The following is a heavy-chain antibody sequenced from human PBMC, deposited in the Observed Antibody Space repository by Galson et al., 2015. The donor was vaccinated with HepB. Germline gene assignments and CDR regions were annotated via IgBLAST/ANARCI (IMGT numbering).Heavy chain of an antibody. J-gene: IGHJ4*02. Sequence: SLRLSCAASGFTFSSYGMHWVRQAPGKGLEWVAVIWYDGSNKYYADSVKGRFTISRDNSKNTLYLQMNSLRAEDTAVYYCARGKYSGSYLDYWGQGTLVTVSS. V-gene: IGHV3-33*01. D-gene: IGHD1-26*01. CDR2: IWYDGSNK. CDR1: GFTFSSYG. CDR3: ARGKYSGSYLDY.